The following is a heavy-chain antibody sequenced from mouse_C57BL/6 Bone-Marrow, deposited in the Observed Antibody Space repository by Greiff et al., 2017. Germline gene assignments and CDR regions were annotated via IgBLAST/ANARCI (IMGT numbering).Heavy chain of an antibody. J-gene: IGHJ1*03. CDR3: ARDTYYGSSYWYFDV. CDR2: IYYSGTI. D-gene: IGHD1-1*01. V-gene: IGHV3-5*01. Sequence: EVQLQESGPGLVKPSQTVFLTCTVTGISITTGNYRWSWIRQFPGNKLEWIGYIYYSGTITYNPSLTSRTTITRDTPKNQFFLEMNSLTAEDTATYYCARDTYYGSSYWYFDVWGTGTTVTVSS. CDR1: GISITTGNYR.